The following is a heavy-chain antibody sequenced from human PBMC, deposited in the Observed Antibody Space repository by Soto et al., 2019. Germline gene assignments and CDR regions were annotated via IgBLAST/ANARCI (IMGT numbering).Heavy chain of an antibody. V-gene: IGHV3-72*01. CDR3: VSNDLGWFVP. Sequence: GGSLRLSFAASEFRLSSYYMDWVRQGSGKDPQLVVRVKHSPKHYQREYDASVRGRITISRYDSQSSVFLQMNNLKTDDTAVYYSVSNDLGWFVPWGQGTLVTAPQ. J-gene: IGHJ5*02. CDR2: VKHSPKHYQR. CDR1: EFRLSSYY. D-gene: IGHD3-16*01.